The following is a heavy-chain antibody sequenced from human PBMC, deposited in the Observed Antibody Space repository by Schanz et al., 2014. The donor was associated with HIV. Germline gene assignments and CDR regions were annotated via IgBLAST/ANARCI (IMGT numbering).Heavy chain of an antibody. D-gene: IGHD3-9*01. CDR2: IVSSGGDT. J-gene: IGHJ4*02. V-gene: IGHV3-23*04. CDR3: AKSSGWLYAHFDY. CDR1: GFTFDDYA. Sequence: EVQLVESGGGLVQPGRSLRLSCAVSGFTFDDYAMHWVRQAPGKGLEWVSAIVSSGGDTYYADFVEGRFTISRDNSKNTLYLQMHSLRAEDTAVYYCAKSSGWLYAHFDYWGQGTLVTVSS.